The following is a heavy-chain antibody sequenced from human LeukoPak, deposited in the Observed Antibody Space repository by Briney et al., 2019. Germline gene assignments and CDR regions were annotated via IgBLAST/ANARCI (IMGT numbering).Heavy chain of an antibody. CDR1: GYSFTNYW. J-gene: IGHJ3*02. CDR3: ATLDTATLNAFDI. V-gene: IGHV5-10-1*01. CDR2: NDSSESYN. D-gene: IGHD5-18*01. Sequence: GESLGISCKGSGYSFTNYWISWVRQMPGKGLEWVGRNDSSESYNNYSPSFQCNHLITADKSISTAYLQWSSLKASNTAMYYCATLDTATLNAFDIWGQGAMVTVSS.